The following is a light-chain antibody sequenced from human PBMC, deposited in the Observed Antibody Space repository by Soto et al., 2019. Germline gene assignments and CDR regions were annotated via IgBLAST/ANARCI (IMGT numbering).Light chain of an antibody. Sequence: DIQMTQSPSTLSASIGDRVTITCRASQSIRTWLAWYQHKPGQAPKFLIYDASTLESGVPSRFSGSGSGTEFTLTISSLESEDFAVYYCQQYYTWPSFGQGTRLEIK. CDR1: QSIRTW. V-gene: IGKV1-5*01. CDR3: QQYYTWPS. CDR2: DAS. J-gene: IGKJ5*01.